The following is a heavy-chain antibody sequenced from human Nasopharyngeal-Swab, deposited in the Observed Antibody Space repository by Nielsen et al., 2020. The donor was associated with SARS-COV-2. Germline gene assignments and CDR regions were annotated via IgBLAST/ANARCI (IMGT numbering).Heavy chain of an antibody. Sequence: SETLSLTCTVSGGSISSSSYYWGWIRQPPGKGLEWIGSIYYSGSTYYNPSLKSRVTISVDTSKNQFSLKLSSVTAADTAVYYCARDPSNSSPHYFDYWGQGTLVTVSS. CDR1: GGSISSSSYY. D-gene: IGHD6-6*01. J-gene: IGHJ4*02. CDR2: IYYSGST. CDR3: ARDPSNSSPHYFDY. V-gene: IGHV4-39*01.